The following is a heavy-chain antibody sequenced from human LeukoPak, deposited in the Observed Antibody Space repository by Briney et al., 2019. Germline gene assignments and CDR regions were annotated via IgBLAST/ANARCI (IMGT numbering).Heavy chain of an antibody. V-gene: IGHV3-30-3*01. CDR3: ARDHQPQWELLGY. CDR2: ISYDGSNK. CDR1: GFTFSSYA. J-gene: IGHJ4*02. Sequence: GRSLRLSCAASGFTFSSYAMHSVRQAPGKGLEWVAVISYDGSNKYYADSVKGRFTISRDKSKNTLYLQMNSLRAEDTAVYYCARDHQPQWELLGYWGQGTLVTVSS. D-gene: IGHD1-26*01.